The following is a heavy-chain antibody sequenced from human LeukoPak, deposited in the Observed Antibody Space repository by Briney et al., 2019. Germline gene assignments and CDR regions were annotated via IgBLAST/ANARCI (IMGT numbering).Heavy chain of an antibody. CDR1: GGSISSSSTYY. J-gene: IGHJ4*02. V-gene: IGHV4-39*01. D-gene: IGHD3-16*01. Sequence: SETLSLTCTVSGGSISSSSTYYWGCIRQPPGKGLEWIGSIYYTGSTYYNPSLKSRVTISVDTSRNLFSLQLSSVTAADTAVYYCATSRTLYAPAFIDYWGQGALVTVSS. CDR2: IYYTGST. CDR3: ATSRTLYAPAFIDY.